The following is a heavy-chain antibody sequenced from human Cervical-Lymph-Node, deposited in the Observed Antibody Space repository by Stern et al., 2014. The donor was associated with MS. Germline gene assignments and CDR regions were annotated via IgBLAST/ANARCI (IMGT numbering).Heavy chain of an antibody. J-gene: IGHJ5*02. V-gene: IGHV1-46*01. CDR3: ARGPLMRGWFDP. CDR2: MHPSSGSA. CDR1: EDTFTDYY. Sequence: VQLEQSGAEVKKPWASVRVSCKTSEDTFTDYYIHWVRQAPGPGLQRMGVMHPSSGSATYAQKFQGRVTMTRDKSTTTVYMELSSLRSEDTAVYYCARGPLMRGWFDPWGQGTLVTVSS.